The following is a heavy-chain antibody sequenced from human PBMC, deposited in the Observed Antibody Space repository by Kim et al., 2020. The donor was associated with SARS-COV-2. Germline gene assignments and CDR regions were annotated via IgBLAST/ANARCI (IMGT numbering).Heavy chain of an antibody. J-gene: IGHJ4*02. Sequence: STNYNPSLKSRVTISVDTSKNQFSLKLSSVTAADTAVYYCATGPYFTFDYWGQGTLVTVSS. CDR2: ST. V-gene: IGHV4-61*02. CDR3: ATGPYFTFDY. D-gene: IGHD2-21*01.